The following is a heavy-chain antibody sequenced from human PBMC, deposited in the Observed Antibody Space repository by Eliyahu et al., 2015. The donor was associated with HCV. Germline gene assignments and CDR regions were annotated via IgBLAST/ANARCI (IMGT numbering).Heavy chain of an antibody. CDR3: AKELGQQLDRGDY. CDR1: GFTFSSYG. J-gene: IGHJ4*02. Sequence: QVQLVESGGGVVQPGRSLRLSCAASGFTFSSYGMHWVRQAPGKGLEWVAVISYDGSNKYYADSVKGRFTISRDNSKNTLYLQMNSLRAEDTAVYYCAKELGQQLDRGDYWGQGTLVTVSS. V-gene: IGHV3-30*18. CDR2: ISYDGSNK. D-gene: IGHD6-13*01.